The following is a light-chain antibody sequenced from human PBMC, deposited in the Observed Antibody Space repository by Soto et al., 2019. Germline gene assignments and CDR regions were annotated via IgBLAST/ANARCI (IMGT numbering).Light chain of an antibody. CDR3: QQYDNLPPAWT. J-gene: IGKJ1*01. CDR2: DAS. Sequence: DLQTSQSPSSLSASVGKRVTIICQTTEDIATSLNVYQQKPGKAPNIFIYDASNLETGVSSRFSGGGSWTHFTFSISNLQPEDIATYYCQQYDNLPPAWTFGQGTKVDIK. V-gene: IGKV1-33*01. CDR1: EDIATS.